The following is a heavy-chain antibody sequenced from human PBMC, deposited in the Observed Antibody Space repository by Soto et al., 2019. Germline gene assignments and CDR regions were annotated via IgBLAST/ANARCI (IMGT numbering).Heavy chain of an antibody. J-gene: IGHJ4*02. CDR3: ARDTGLAQWLVIDY. CDR1: GFTFSSYG. D-gene: IGHD6-19*01. Sequence: GGSLRLSCAASGFTFSSYGMHWVRQAPGKGLEWVAVIWYDGSNKYYADSVKGRFTISRDNSKNTLYLQMNSLRAEDTAVYYCARDTGLAQWLVIDYWGQGTLVTVSS. CDR2: IWYDGSNK. V-gene: IGHV3-33*01.